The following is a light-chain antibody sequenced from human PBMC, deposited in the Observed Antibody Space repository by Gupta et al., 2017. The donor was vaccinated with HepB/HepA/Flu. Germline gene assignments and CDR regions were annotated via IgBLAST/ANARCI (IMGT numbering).Light chain of an antibody. Sequence: SYLLTPPPSVSVARGTTARITWGGNNIGSKSVHWYQQKPGQAPVLVVYDDSDRPSGIPERFSGSNSGNTATLTISRVEAGDEADYYCQVWDSSSDHRVFGGGTKLTVL. CDR3: QVWDSSSDHRV. J-gene: IGLJ3*02. CDR1: NIGSKS. CDR2: DDS. V-gene: IGLV3-21*03.